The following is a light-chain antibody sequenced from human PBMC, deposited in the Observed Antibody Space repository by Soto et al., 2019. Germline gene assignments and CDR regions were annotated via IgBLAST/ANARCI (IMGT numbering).Light chain of an antibody. J-gene: IGLJ2*01. V-gene: IGLV1-44*01. CDR1: SSKIGSNT. CDR2: SNN. CDR3: AAWDESLNGVV. Sequence: QSVLTQPPSASGTPGQRVTISCSGSSSKIGSNTVNWYQQLPGTAPKLLIYSNNQRPSGVPDRFSGSRSGTSASLAISGLQSEDEADYYCAAWDESLNGVVFGGGTKLTVL.